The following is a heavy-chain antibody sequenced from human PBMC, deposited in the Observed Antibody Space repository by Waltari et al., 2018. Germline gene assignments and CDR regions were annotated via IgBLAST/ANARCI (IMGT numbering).Heavy chain of an antibody. J-gene: IGHJ3*02. CDR3: AIPFMVGDAFDI. CDR1: GFTFSSYW. Sequence: EVQLVESGGGLVQPGGSLRLSCAASGFTFSSYWMSWVRQAPGKGLEWVANIKQDGSEKYYVDSVKGRFTISRDNAKNSLFLQMNSLRAEDTAVYYCAIPFMVGDAFDIWGQGTMVTVSS. V-gene: IGHV3-7*03. D-gene: IGHD3-10*01. CDR2: IKQDGSEK.